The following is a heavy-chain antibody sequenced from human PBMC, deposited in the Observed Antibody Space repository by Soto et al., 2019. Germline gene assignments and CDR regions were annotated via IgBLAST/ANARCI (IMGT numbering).Heavy chain of an antibody. V-gene: IGHV4-34*01. J-gene: IGHJ4*02. CDR1: GGSFSGYY. Sequence: PSETLSLTCAVYGGSFSGYYWSWIRQPPGKGLEWIGEINHSGSTNYNPSLKSRVTISVDTSKNQFSLKLTSVTAADTAVYYCARESPDVAVTFDYWGQGTLVTVSS. D-gene: IGHD6-19*01. CDR2: INHSGST. CDR3: ARESPDVAVTFDY.